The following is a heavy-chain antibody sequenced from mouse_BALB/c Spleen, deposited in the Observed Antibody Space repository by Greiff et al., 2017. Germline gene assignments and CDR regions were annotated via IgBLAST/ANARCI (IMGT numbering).Heavy chain of an antibody. CDR2: INPSNGRT. V-gene: IGHV1S81*02. Sequence: QVQLQQPGAELVKPGASVKLSCKASGYTFTSYWMHWVKQRPGQGLEWIGEINPSNGRTNYNEKFKSKATLTVDKSSSTAYMQLSSLTSEDSAVYYCAASTMITGYYFDYWGQGTTLTVSS. CDR3: AASTMITGYYFDY. CDR1: GYTFTSYW. D-gene: IGHD2-4*01. J-gene: IGHJ2*01.